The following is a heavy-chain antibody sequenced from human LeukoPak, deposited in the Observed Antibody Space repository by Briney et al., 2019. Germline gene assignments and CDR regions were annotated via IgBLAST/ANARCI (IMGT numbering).Heavy chain of an antibody. Sequence: GGSLRLSCTATGFTFGDYLMSWFRQAPGKGLEWIGFISGGTTEYAASVKGRFTISRDDSTSIAYLQMNSLTTEDTAVYYCSRGSGWLSVYWGQGTLVTVSS. D-gene: IGHD6-19*01. CDR1: GFTFGDYL. CDR2: ISGGTT. CDR3: SRGSGWLSVY. V-gene: IGHV3-49*03. J-gene: IGHJ4*02.